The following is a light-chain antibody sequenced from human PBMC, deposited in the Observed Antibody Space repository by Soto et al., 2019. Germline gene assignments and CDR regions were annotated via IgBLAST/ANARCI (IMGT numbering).Light chain of an antibody. J-gene: IGLJ3*02. CDR3: CSCRSGTTWV. CDR2: EVT. CDR1: SSDVGGYNY. V-gene: IGLV2-14*01. Sequence: QSALTQPASVSGSPGQSITISCTGTSSDVGGYNYVSWYQQHPGKAPKLMIYEVTNRPSGVSHRFSGSKSGNSASLTISGLQAEDEADYYCCSCRSGTTWVFGGGTKLTVL.